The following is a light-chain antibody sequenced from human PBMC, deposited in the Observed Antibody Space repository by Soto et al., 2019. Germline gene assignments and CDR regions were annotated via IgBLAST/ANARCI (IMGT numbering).Light chain of an antibody. Sequence: QSVLTQPASVSGSPGQSITISCTGTSSDVGGYNHVSWYQQHPGKAPKLMIYEVSNRPSGVSNRFSGSKSGNTASLTISGLQAEEEADYYCSSYTSSSTLVFGTGTKVTVL. CDR3: SSYTSSSTLV. CDR2: EVS. V-gene: IGLV2-14*01. CDR1: SSDVGGYNH. J-gene: IGLJ1*01.